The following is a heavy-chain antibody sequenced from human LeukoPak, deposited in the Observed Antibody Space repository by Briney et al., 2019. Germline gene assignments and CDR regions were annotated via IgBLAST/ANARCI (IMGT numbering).Heavy chain of an antibody. J-gene: IGHJ4*02. D-gene: IGHD5-12*01. Sequence: GGSLRLSCAASGFTFSSYGMHWVRQAPGKGLEWVANIKQDGSDTYSVDSVKGRFTISRDNAKNSLYLEMNSLRVEDTAVYYCATSGYSGYGIDNWGQGTLVAVSS. V-gene: IGHV3-7*03. CDR2: IKQDGSDT. CDR3: ATSGYSGYGIDN. CDR1: GFTFSSYG.